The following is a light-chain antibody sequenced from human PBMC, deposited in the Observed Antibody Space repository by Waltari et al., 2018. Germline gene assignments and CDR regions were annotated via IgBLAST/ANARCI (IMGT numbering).Light chain of an antibody. J-gene: IGKJ4*01. CDR3: QQYNNWPPDLT. CDR2: GAS. Sequence: EIVMTQSPATLSVSPGERAPLSCRASQSISRTLAWYHQKPGQAPRLLIYGASTRATGIPARFSGSGSGTEFTLTISSLQSEDFAVYYCQQYNNWPPDLTFGGGTKVEI. V-gene: IGKV3-15*01. CDR1: QSISRT.